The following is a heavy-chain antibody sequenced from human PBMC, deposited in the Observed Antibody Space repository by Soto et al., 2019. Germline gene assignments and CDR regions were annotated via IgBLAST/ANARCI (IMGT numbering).Heavy chain of an antibody. Sequence: QVQLVESGGGLVKPGGSLRLSCAVSGFTFSDYFMTWIRQAPGKGLEWVSYISSSTSHTNYADSVKGRFTISRDNAKNSLFLQMNSLRAEDTAVYYCARCRGAAAAYFDFWGQGTLVTVSS. CDR1: GFTFSDYF. V-gene: IGHV3-11*05. CDR3: ARCRGAAAAYFDF. J-gene: IGHJ4*02. D-gene: IGHD6-13*01. CDR2: ISSSTSHT.